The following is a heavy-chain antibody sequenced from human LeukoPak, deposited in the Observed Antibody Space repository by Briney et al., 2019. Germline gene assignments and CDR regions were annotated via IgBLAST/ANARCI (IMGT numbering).Heavy chain of an antibody. CDR2: ISSSSSYI. J-gene: IGHJ6*03. CDR1: GFTFSSYS. V-gene: IGHV3-21*01. CDR3: ARRDTTNYYYYMDV. D-gene: IGHD1-26*01. Sequence: GGSLRLSCAASGFTFSSYSMNWVRQAPGKGLEWVSSISSSSSYIYYADSVKGRFTISRDNAKNSLYLQMNSLRAEDTAVYYCARRDTTNYYYYMDVWGKGTTVTVSS.